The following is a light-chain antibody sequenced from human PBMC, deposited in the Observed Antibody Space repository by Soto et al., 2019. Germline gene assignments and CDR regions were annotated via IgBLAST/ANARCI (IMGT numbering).Light chain of an antibody. V-gene: IGKV3-20*01. CDR2: AAS. CDR3: HHYGRSPYT. J-gene: IGKJ2*01. CDR1: QSVSARY. Sequence: EIVLTQSPGTLSLSPGERATLSCRASQSVSARYFAWYQQKPGQAPRLLIYAASSRATGIPDRFSGSGSGTAFTLTISRLEPEDFAVYYCHHYGRSPYTFGQGSKLEIK.